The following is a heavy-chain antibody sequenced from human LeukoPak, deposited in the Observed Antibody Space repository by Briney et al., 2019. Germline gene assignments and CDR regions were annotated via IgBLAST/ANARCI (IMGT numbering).Heavy chain of an antibody. J-gene: IGHJ4*02. CDR3: ARHVVREYSSGWYAGYYFDY. Sequence: SETLSLTCTVSGGSISSGSYYWSWIRQPAGKGLEWIGYMYYSGSTNYNPSLKSRVTISIDTSKNQFSLKLSSVTAADTAVYYCARHVVREYSSGWYAGYYFDYWGQGTLVTVSS. CDR2: MYYSGST. CDR1: GGSISSGSYY. V-gene: IGHV4-61*10. D-gene: IGHD6-19*01.